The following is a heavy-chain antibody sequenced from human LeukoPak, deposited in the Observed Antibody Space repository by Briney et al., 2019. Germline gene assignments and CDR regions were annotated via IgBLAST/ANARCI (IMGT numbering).Heavy chain of an antibody. Sequence: PGGSLRLSCAASGFTFSSYSMNWVRQAPGKGLEWVSSISSSSSYIYYADSVKGRFTISRDNAKNSLYLQMNSLRAEDTAVYYCAREKWGTAGGPVDYWGQGTLVTVSS. CDR1: GFTFSSYS. CDR3: AREKWGTAGGPVDY. J-gene: IGHJ4*02. D-gene: IGHD2-8*01. CDR2: ISSSSSYI. V-gene: IGHV3-21*04.